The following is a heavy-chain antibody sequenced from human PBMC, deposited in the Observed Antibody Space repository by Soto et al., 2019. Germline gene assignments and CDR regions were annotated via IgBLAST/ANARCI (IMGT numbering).Heavy chain of an antibody. D-gene: IGHD6-19*01. V-gene: IGHV4-4*02. CDR2: IYHSGST. Sequence: TSETLSLTCAVPGGSISSSNWWSWVRQPPGKGLEWIGEIYHSGSTNYNPSLKSRVTISVDKSKNQFSLKLSSVTAADTAVYYCARGPPGVAGTTTDSTVGFDLWGRGTLVTVS. CDR3: ARGPPGVAGTTTDSTVGFDL. J-gene: IGHJ2*01. CDR1: GGSISSSNW.